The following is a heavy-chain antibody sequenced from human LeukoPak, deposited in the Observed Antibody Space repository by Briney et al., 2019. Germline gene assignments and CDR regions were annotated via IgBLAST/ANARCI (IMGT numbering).Heavy chain of an antibody. CDR1: GYSFTSYW. D-gene: IGHD2/OR15-2a*01. CDR3: ARRWNSRYKTFDY. V-gene: IGHV5-51*01. J-gene: IGHJ4*02. CDR2: IYPYDSDT. Sequence: GESLKISCKGSGYSFTSYWIGWVRQMPGKGLEWMGIIYPYDSDTRYSPSFQGQVTISADKSISTAYLQWSSLKASDTAMYYCARRWNSRYKTFDYWGRGTLVTVSS.